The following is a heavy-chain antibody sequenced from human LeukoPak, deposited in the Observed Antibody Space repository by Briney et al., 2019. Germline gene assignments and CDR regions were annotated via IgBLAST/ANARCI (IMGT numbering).Heavy chain of an antibody. CDR3: ARDKAAADRSLDY. J-gene: IGHJ4*02. V-gene: IGHV4-39*07. D-gene: IGHD6-13*01. CDR2: IYYRGNT. Sequence: PSETLSLTCTVSGFTISSSSYYWGWIRQPPGKGLEWIGSIYYRGNTYYSPSLKSLVTISVDTSKNQFSLKLSSVTAADTALYYCARDKAAADRSLDYWGQGTLVTISS. CDR1: GFTISSSSYY.